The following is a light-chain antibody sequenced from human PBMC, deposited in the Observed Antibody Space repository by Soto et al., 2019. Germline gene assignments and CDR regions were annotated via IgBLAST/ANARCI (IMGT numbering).Light chain of an antibody. CDR1: QFVSSN. V-gene: IGKV3D-15*01. Sequence: EIVMTQSPVTLSVSPGERATLSCRASQFVSSNLAWYQQKPGQAPRLLIYGASTRATGIPARVSGSGSGTEFTLTISNLQSEDFAVYFCQQYHNWPPITFGQGTRLE. CDR3: QQYHNWPPIT. J-gene: IGKJ5*01. CDR2: GAS.